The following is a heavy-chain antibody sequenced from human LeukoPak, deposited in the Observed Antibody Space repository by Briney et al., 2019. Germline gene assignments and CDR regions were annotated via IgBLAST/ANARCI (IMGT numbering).Heavy chain of an antibody. CDR3: ARDAYSGSDKSYHFDY. CDR1: GYTFTGYY. D-gene: IGHD5-12*01. V-gene: IGHV1-2*02. J-gene: IGHJ4*02. Sequence: ASVKVSCKASGYTFTGYYMHWVRQAPGQGLEWMGWINPNSGATNYAQRFQGRVTMTRDTSISTGYMELSRLGSDDTAVYYCARDAYSGSDKSYHFDYWGQGTPVTVSS. CDR2: INPNSGAT.